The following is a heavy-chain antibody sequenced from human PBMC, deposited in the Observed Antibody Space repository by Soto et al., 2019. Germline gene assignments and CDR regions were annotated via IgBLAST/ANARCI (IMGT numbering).Heavy chain of an antibody. D-gene: IGHD3-10*01. Sequence: LSLTCTVSGGSITSYYWSWIRQPPGKGLEWIGYIHNSGSTSYNPSLQSRVTISADVSKNQFSLDLRSVTAADTAVYYCARRWSGTDYWGHGTLVTVSS. J-gene: IGHJ4*01. V-gene: IGHV4-59*01. CDR2: IHNSGST. CDR3: ARRWSGTDY. CDR1: GGSITSYY.